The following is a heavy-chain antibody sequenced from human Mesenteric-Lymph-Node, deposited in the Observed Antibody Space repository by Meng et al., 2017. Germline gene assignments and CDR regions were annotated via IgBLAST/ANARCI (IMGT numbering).Heavy chain of an antibody. CDR2: IYYSGST. CDR3: ARVDSSGYFLDY. D-gene: IGHD3-22*01. CDR1: GGSISSGGHS. Sequence: QVQLQGSGSGLVKPSLTLSLTCTVSGGSISSGGHSWSWIRQHPGKGLEWIAYIYYSGSTYYNPSLKSRVILSVDTSKNQFSLKLSSVTAADTAVYYCARVDSSGYFLDYWGQGTLVTVSS. V-gene: IGHV4-31*03. J-gene: IGHJ4*01.